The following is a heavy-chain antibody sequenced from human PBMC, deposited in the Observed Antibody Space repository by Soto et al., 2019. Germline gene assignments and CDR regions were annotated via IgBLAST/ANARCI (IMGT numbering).Heavy chain of an antibody. J-gene: IGHJ4*02. V-gene: IGHV4-4*02. Sequence: SETLSLTCAVSGGSISTTNWWSWVRQSPGRGLEWIGEIYHNGNTNYNPPLRSRVTMSMDKSNNQFSLDLTSVTAADTAVYYCARGKGGIAHFDYWGQGALVTVSS. CDR3: ARGKGGIAHFDY. D-gene: IGHD6-13*01. CDR2: IYHNGNT. CDR1: GGSISTTNW.